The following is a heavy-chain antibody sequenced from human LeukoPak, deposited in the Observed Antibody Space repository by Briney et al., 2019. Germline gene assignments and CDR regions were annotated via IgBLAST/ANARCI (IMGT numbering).Heavy chain of an antibody. V-gene: IGHV3-30*02. D-gene: IGHD1-26*01. CDR2: IRYDGSNK. J-gene: IGHJ4*02. Sequence: PGGSLRLSCAVSGFTFSSYAMHWVRQAPGKGLEWVAFIRYDGSNKYYADSVKGRFTISRDNSKNTLYLQMNSLRAEDTAVYYCAKDSHSVGAIPNFNYWGQGTLVTVSS. CDR1: GFTFSSYA. CDR3: AKDSHSVGAIPNFNY.